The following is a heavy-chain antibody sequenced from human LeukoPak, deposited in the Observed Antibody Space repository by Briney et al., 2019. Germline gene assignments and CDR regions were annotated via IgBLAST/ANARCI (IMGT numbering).Heavy chain of an antibody. CDR2: INPNSGGT. Sequence: ASVKVSCKASGYTFTGYYIHWVRQAPGQGLEWLGWINPNSGGTNYAQKFQGRVTMTRDTSISTAYMELSRLRSDDTAVYYCARGSYYDSSGYYYWGQGTLVTVSS. CDR1: GYTFTGYY. J-gene: IGHJ4*02. D-gene: IGHD3-22*01. V-gene: IGHV1-2*02. CDR3: ARGSYYDSSGYYY.